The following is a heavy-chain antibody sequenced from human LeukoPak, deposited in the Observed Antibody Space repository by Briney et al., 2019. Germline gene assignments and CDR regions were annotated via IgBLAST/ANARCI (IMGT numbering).Heavy chain of an antibody. J-gene: IGHJ4*02. CDR3: ARRDYDFWSGYYMYY. CDR1: GFTFSSYG. Sequence: PGRSLRLSCAASGFTFSSYGMHWVRQAPGKGLEWVAVISYDGSNKYYADSVKGRFTISRDNSKNTLYLQMNSLRAEDTAVYYCARRDYDFWSGYYMYYWGQGTLVTVSS. CDR2: ISYDGSNK. D-gene: IGHD3-3*01. V-gene: IGHV3-30*03.